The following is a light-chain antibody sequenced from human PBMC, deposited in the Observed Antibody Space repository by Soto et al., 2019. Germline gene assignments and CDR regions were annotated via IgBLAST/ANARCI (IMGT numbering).Light chain of an antibody. CDR3: QHYSAYAPWT. V-gene: IGKV1-5*03. CDR1: QSVDTW. Sequence: DIQMTQSPSTLSASVGDRVTITCRASQSVDTWLAWFQQKPGRAPTVVIYKASNLGSGVPSRFSSRGSATEFTLTVSSLQPYDFATYYCQHYSAYAPWTFGQGTKVEIK. J-gene: IGKJ1*01. CDR2: KAS.